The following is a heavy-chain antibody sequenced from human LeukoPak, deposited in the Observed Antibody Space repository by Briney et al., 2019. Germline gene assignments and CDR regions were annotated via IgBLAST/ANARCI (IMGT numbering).Heavy chain of an antibody. J-gene: IGHJ4*02. Sequence: GGSLRLSCAASGNYWMHWVRQAPGKGLVWVSHINSDGSWTSYADSVKGRFTISRDNSKNTLYLQMSSLRGEDTAVYYCARDQGGSYFDYLDYWGQGTLVTVSS. V-gene: IGHV3-74*01. CDR3: ARDQGGSYFDYLDY. CDR1: GNYW. D-gene: IGHD1-26*01. CDR2: INSDGSWT.